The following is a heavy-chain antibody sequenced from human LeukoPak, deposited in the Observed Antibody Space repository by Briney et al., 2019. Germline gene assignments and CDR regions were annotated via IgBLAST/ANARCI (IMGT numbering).Heavy chain of an antibody. Sequence: PSETLSLTYTVSGGSITSSSYYWSWIRQFPGKGLEWIGYISHSGSTYYNPSLKSRVTISIDTSRNQFALKVSPVTAADTAVYYCARDDLGPGANHIDYWGQGALVTVSS. CDR1: GGSITSSSYY. V-gene: IGHV4-31*03. D-gene: IGHD1-14*01. CDR2: ISHSGST. J-gene: IGHJ4*02. CDR3: ARDDLGPGANHIDY.